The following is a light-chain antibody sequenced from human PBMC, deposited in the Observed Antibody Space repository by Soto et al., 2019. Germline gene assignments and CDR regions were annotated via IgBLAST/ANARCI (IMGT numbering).Light chain of an antibody. CDR3: QQYLSYST. CDR1: QSISSW. CDR2: DAS. V-gene: IGKV1-5*01. Sequence: DIQMTQSPSTLSASVGDRVTITCRASQSISSWLAWYQQKAGKSPKLLIYDASSLERGVPSRFSGSGSGTEFTLTISCLQPDDFATYYCQQYLSYSTFGQGTKLEIK. J-gene: IGKJ2*01.